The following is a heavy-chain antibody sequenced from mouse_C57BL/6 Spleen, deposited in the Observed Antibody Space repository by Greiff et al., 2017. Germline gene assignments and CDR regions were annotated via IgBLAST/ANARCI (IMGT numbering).Heavy chain of an antibody. CDR3: TIYYGNYLDAMDY. D-gene: IGHD2-1*01. CDR2: IRLKSDNYAT. J-gene: IGHJ4*01. V-gene: IGHV6-3*01. CDR1: GFTFSNYW. Sequence: EVKLEESGGGLVQPGGSMKLSCVASGFTFSNYWMNWVRQSPEKGLEWVAQIRLKSDNYATHYAESVKGRFTISRDDSKSSVYLQMNNLRAEDTGIYYCTIYYGNYLDAMDYWGQGTSVTVSA.